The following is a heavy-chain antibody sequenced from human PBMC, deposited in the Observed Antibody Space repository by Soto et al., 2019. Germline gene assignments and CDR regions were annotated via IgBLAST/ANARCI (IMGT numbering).Heavy chain of an antibody. D-gene: IGHD6-19*01. CDR1: GFTFSDFG. CDR3: AKGTAVARQHFAN. CDR2: ISADGSDK. J-gene: IGHJ4*02. Sequence: QVQLVESGGGVVQPERSLRLSCATSGFTFSDFGMHWVRQAPGKGLEWVAAISADGSDKYYLGSVQGRFTISRDNTKNALYLQLNSLRTEYTAVYYCAKGTAVARQHFANWGQGTLVTVSS. V-gene: IGHV3-30*18.